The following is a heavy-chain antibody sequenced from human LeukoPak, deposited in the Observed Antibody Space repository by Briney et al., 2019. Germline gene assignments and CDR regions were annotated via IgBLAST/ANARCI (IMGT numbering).Heavy chain of an antibody. Sequence: SETLSLTCTVSGGSISSGGYYWSWIRQHPGEGLEWIGYIYYSGSTYYNPSLKSRITISVDTSKNQFSLKLSSVTAADTAVYYCARGTSVYCSSTSCYPEGCFDYWGQGTLVTVSS. J-gene: IGHJ4*02. D-gene: IGHD2-2*01. CDR3: ARGTSVYCSSTSCYPEGCFDY. V-gene: IGHV4-31*03. CDR1: GGSISSGGYY. CDR2: IYYSGST.